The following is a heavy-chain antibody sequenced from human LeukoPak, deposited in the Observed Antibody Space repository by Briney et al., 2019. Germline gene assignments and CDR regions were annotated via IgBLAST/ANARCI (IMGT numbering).Heavy chain of an antibody. CDR1: GYRFTNYW. Sequence: GESLKISCKGSGYRFTNYWISWVRQMPGKGLEWMGRIDPSDSYTNYSPSFQGHVTISADKSISTAYLQWSSLKASDTAMYYCARLDSSGFYYSNYWGQGTLVTVSS. V-gene: IGHV5-10-1*01. CDR2: IDPSDSYT. D-gene: IGHD3-22*01. J-gene: IGHJ4*02. CDR3: ARLDSSGFYYSNY.